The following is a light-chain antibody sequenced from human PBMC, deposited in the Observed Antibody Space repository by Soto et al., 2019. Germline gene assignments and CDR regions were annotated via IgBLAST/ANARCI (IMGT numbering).Light chain of an antibody. Sequence: EIVMTQSPATLSVSPGERATLSSRASQSVSSNSAWYQQKPGQAPRLLIYRASPRATGIPARFSDSGAGTGFTLPNSSLQAEDFAVYYCQQYTNSPPVTFGQGTKLEMK. J-gene: IGKJ2*01. V-gene: IGKV3-15*01. CDR2: RAS. CDR3: QQYTNSPPVT. CDR1: QSVSSN.